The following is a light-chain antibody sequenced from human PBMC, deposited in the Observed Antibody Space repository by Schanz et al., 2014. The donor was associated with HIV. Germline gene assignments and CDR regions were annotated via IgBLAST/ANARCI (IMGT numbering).Light chain of an antibody. V-gene: IGLV2-8*01. CDR2: EVS. CDR3: SSYAGTNNFWV. CDR1: RSDVGNYNY. Sequence: QSALTQPASVSGSPGQSITISCTGTRSDVGNYNYVSWYQQHPGKAPKIMIYEVSKRPSGVPDRFSGSKSGNTASLTVSGLQAEDEADYYCSSYAGTNNFWVFGGGTKLTVL. J-gene: IGLJ3*02.